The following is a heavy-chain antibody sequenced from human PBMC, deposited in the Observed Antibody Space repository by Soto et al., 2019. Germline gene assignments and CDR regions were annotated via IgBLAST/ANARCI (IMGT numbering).Heavy chain of an antibody. J-gene: IGHJ4*02. CDR2: ISGSSNTV. CDR1: GGSISSSSYY. CDR3: VRTAEHTFDH. V-gene: IGHV3-11*04. Sequence: LSLTCTVSGGSISSSSYYWGWIRQPPGKGLEWISYISGSSNTVYQADSVKGRFTISRDNAKNSLYLQMNSLRDEDTAVYYCVRTAEHTFDHWGQGTLVTVSS.